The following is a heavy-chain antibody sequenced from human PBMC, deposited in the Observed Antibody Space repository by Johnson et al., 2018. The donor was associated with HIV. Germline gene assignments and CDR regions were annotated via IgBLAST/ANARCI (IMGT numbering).Heavy chain of an antibody. CDR1: GFAVSRNY. Sequence: VQLVESGGGLVQPGGSLRLSCAASGFAVSRNYINWVRQAPGKGLEWVSIIYTGGATHYADSVRGRFSISRDNSKNTVYLQMNSLRAEDTAVYYCASLYVFDIWGQGTMVTVSS. J-gene: IGHJ3*02. CDR2: IYTGGAT. V-gene: IGHV3-66*01. CDR3: ASLYVFDI.